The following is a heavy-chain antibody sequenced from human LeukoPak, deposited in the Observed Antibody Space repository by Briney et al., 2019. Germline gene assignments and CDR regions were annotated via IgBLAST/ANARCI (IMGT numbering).Heavy chain of an antibody. Sequence: ASVKVSCKASGYTFTSYGISWVRQAPGQGLEWMGWISAYNGNTNYAQKLQGRVTMTTDTSTNTAYMELRSLRSDDTAVYYCARRLVPTYYDFWSGYSPDYFDYWGQGTLVTVSS. J-gene: IGHJ4*02. CDR3: ARRLVPTYYDFWSGYSPDYFDY. V-gene: IGHV1-18*01. D-gene: IGHD3-3*01. CDR1: GYTFTSYG. CDR2: ISAYNGNT.